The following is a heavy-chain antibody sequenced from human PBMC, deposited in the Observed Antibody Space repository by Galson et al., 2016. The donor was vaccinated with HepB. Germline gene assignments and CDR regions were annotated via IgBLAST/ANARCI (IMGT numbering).Heavy chain of an antibody. CDR3: ARDEGRKVLDS. J-gene: IGHJ4*02. Sequence: SCKASGYTFTNYAIHWVRQAPGQRLEWMGYVNAGHGDTKYSQKFRDRVTIIRDTSASIVSMYLSSLRSEDTAVYYCARDEGRKVLDSWGQGAPVTVSS. D-gene: IGHD1-14*01. V-gene: IGHV1-3*01. CDR1: GYTFTNYA. CDR2: VNAGHGDT.